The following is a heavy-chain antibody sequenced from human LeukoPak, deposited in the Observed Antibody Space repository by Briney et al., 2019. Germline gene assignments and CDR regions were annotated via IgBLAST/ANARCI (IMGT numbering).Heavy chain of an antibody. J-gene: IGHJ4*02. Sequence: ASVKVSCKASGYTFTGYYMHWVRQAPGQGLEWMGRISPNSGGTNYAQKFQGRVTMTRDTSMSTAYMELSRLRSDDTAVYYCAREYSGYPHHVDYWGQGTLVTVSS. D-gene: IGHD5-12*01. CDR1: GYTFTGYY. CDR3: AREYSGYPHHVDY. V-gene: IGHV1-2*06. CDR2: ISPNSGGT.